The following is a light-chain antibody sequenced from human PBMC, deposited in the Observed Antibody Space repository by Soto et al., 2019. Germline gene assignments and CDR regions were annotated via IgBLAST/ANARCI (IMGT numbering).Light chain of an antibody. J-gene: IGLJ1*01. CDR1: SSNIGIKT. CDR2: SNN. CDR3: EAWDDSLNGNV. V-gene: IGLV1-44*01. Sequence: QSVLTQPPSASGTPGQRVTISCSGSSSNIGIKTVNWYQQLPRTVPKLLIYSNNQRPSGVPDRFSASKSGTSASLAISGLQSEDEADYYCEAWDDSLNGNVFGTGNKVTVL.